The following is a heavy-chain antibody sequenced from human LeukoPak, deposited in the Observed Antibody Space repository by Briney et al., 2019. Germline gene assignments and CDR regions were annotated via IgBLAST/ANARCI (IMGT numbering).Heavy chain of an antibody. CDR2: ISGSGGGT. CDR1: GITLSNYG. J-gene: IGHJ4*02. Sequence: GGSLRLSCAVSGITLSNYGMSWVRQAPGKGLEWVAGISGSGGGTNYADSVKGRFTISRDNPKNTLYLQMNALRAEDTAVYVCAKRGVVIRVILVGFHKEAYYFDSWGRGALVTVSS. CDR3: AKRGVVIRVILVGFHKEAYYFDS. D-gene: IGHD3-10*01. V-gene: IGHV3-23*01.